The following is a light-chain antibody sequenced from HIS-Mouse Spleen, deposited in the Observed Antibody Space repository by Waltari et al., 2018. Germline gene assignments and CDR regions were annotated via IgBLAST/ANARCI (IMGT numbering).Light chain of an antibody. V-gene: IGLV3-21*03. CDR2: DDS. Sequence: SYVLTQPPSVSVAPGKTARITCGGNNIGIKSVHWYHQKPGQAPVPVVYDDSDRPSGIPERFSGSNSGNTATLTISRVEAGDEADYYCQVWDSSSDHYVFGTGTKVTVL. CDR3: QVWDSSSDHYV. J-gene: IGLJ1*01. CDR1: NIGIKS.